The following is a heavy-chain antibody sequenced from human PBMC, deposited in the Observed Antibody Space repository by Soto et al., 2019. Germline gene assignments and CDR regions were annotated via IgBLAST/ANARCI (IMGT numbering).Heavy chain of an antibody. V-gene: IGHV1-69*02. J-gene: IGHJ4*02. Sequence: QVQLVQSGAEVKKPGSSVKVSCKASGGTFSSYTISWVRQAPGQGLEWMGRIIPILGIANYAQKFQGRVTITAEKSTSTAYMELSSLRSEDTAVYYXAXXXXXXXXXFXYWGQGTLVTVSS. CDR2: IIPILGIA. CDR3: AXXXXXXXXXFXY. CDR1: GGTFSSYT.